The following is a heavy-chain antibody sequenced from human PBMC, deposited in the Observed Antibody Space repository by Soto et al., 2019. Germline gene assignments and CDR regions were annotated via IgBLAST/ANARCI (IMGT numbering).Heavy chain of an antibody. CDR1: GFSVSAYY. CDR2: IYTGYST. CDR3: ARSFYYDSSGYIGRPAWFDL. D-gene: IGHD3-22*01. J-gene: IGHJ5*02. Sequence: GGSLRLSCAASGFSVSAYYMSWVRQAPGKGLEWVSVIYTGYSTYYADSVKGRFTISRDNSKNTVYLQMNSLRAADTAVYYCARSFYYDSSGYIGRPAWFDLWGQGTLVTVSS. V-gene: IGHV3-53*01.